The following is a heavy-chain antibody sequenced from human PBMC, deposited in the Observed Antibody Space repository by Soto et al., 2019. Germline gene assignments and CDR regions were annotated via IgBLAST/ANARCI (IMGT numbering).Heavy chain of an antibody. CDR2: IIPLFGTA. J-gene: IGHJ4*02. CDR3: ATELGENPAGPFDA. Sequence: QVQLVQSGADVKKPGSSVKVSCQASGVTFSSETLGWVRQAPGQGLEWVGGIIPLFGTASYAQKFQGRVTINADESTSTVYMELSSLRYDDTAVYFCATELGENPAGPFDAWGQGTLVTVSS. D-gene: IGHD3-10*01. CDR1: GVTFSSET. V-gene: IGHV1-69*01.